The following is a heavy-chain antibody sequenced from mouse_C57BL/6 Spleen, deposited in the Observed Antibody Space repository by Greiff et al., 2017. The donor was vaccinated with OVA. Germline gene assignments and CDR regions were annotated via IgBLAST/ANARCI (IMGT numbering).Heavy chain of an antibody. CDR2: ISGGGVNT. J-gene: IGHJ1*03. V-gene: IGHV5-9*04. Sequence: VQGVESGGGLVKPGGSLKLSCAASGFTFSSYTMSWVRQTPAKRLAWVATISGGGVNTYYPDSVKGRFTISRDNAKNTLYLQMSSLRSEDTALYYCARPSDYYGSSYWYFDVWGTGTTVTVSS. CDR1: GFTFSSYT. CDR3: ARPSDYYGSSYWYFDV. D-gene: IGHD1-1*01.